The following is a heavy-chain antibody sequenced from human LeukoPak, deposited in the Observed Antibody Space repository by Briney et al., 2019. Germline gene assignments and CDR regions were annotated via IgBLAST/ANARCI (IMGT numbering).Heavy chain of an antibody. CDR1: GGTFSSYA. Sequence: ASVKVSCKASGGTFSSYAISWVRQAPGQGLEWMGGIIPIFGTANYAQKFQGRVTITADESTSTAYMELSSLRSEDTAVYYCARGKPETYYDFWSGYSTWYFDLWGRGTLVTVSP. V-gene: IGHV1-69*13. CDR2: IIPIFGTA. J-gene: IGHJ2*01. D-gene: IGHD3-3*01. CDR3: ARGKPETYYDFWSGYSTWYFDL.